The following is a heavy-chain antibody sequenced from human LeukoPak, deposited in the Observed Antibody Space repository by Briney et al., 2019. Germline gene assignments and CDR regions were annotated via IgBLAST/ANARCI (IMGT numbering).Heavy chain of an antibody. D-gene: IGHD4-17*01. J-gene: IGHJ4*02. Sequence: GGSLRLSCAASGFTFSSYGVHWVRQAPGKGLEWVAVIWYDGSNKYYADSVKGRFTISRGNSKNTLYLQMNSLRAEDTAVYYCARDGPHDYGDLDYWGQGTLVTVSS. V-gene: IGHV3-33*01. CDR2: IWYDGSNK. CDR3: ARDGPHDYGDLDY. CDR1: GFTFSSYG.